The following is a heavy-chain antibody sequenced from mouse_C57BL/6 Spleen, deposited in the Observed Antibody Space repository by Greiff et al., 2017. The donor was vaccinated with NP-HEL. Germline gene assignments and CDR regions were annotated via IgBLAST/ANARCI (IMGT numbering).Heavy chain of an antibody. Sequence: QVQLQQPGTELVKPGASVKLSCKASGYTFTSYWMHWVKQRPGQGLEWIGNINPSNGGTNYNEKFKSKATLTVDKSSSTAYMQLSSLTSEDSAVYDGARHLYYDHDGNYFDDWGQGTTLTVSS. J-gene: IGHJ2*01. V-gene: IGHV1-53*01. CDR3: ARHLYYDHDGNYFDD. CDR1: GYTFTSYW. CDR2: INPSNGGT. D-gene: IGHD2-4*01.